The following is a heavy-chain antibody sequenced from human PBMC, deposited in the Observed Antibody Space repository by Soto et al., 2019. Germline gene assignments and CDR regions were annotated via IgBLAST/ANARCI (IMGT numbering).Heavy chain of an antibody. V-gene: IGHV1-24*01. CDR3: ATLTTVTTFYYYYYYMEV. CDR1: GYTLTELS. J-gene: IGHJ6*03. CDR2: FDPEDGET. Sequence: GASVKVSCKVSGYTLTELSMHWVRQAPGKGLEWMGGFDPEDGETIYAQKFQGRVTMTEDTSTDTAYMELSSLRSEDTAVYYCATLTTVTTFYYYYYYMEVWGKGTTVTVSS. D-gene: IGHD4-17*01.